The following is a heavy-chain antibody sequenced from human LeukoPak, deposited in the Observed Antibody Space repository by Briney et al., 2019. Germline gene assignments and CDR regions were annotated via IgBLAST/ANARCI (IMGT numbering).Heavy chain of an antibody. D-gene: IGHD2-8*01. CDR3: ARVLSVAAFDI. CDR2: INPNSGGT. CDR1: GYTFTGHY. Sequence: ASVKVSCKASGYTFTGHYMHRVRQAPGQGLEWMGWINPNSGGTNYAQKFQGRVTMTRDTSISTAYMELSRLRSDDTAVYYCARVLSVAAFDIWGQGTMVTVSS. J-gene: IGHJ3*02. V-gene: IGHV1-2*02.